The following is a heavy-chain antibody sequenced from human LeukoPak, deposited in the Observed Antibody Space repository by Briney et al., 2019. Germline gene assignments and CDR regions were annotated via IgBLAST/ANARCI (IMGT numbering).Heavy chain of an antibody. J-gene: IGHJ4*02. D-gene: IGHD6-13*01. CDR2: IYTSGST. CDR1: GGSISSYY. CDR3: ARDLGAAAGTVVFDY. V-gene: IGHV4-4*07. Sequence: SETLSLTCTVSGGSISSYYWSWIRKPAGKGLEWIGRIYTSGSTNYNPSLKSRVTMSVDTSKNQFSLKLSSVTAADTAVYYCARDLGAAAGTVVFDYWGQGTLVTVSS.